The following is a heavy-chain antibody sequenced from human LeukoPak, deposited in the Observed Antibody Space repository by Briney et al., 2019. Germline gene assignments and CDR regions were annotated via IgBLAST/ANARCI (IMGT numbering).Heavy chain of an antibody. V-gene: IGHV3-11*04. J-gene: IGHJ6*02. CDR2: ISSSGSTI. CDR3: AREPWDRYSSSWYYYYYYGMDV. D-gene: IGHD6-13*01. Sequence: GGSLRLSCAASGFTFSDYYMSWIRQAPGKGLEWVSYISSSGSTIHYADSVKGRFTISRDNAKNSLYLQMNSLRAEDTAVYYCAREPWDRYSSSWYYYYYYGMDVWGQGTTVTVSS. CDR1: GFTFSDYY.